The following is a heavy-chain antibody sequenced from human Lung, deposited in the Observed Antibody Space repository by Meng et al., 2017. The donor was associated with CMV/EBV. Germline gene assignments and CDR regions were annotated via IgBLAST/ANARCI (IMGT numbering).Heavy chain of an antibody. CDR1: GFTVSSNY. J-gene: IGHJ4*02. V-gene: IGHV3-53*01. CDR2: IYSGGST. Sequence: GESLKISCAASGFTVSSNYMSWVRQAPGKGLEWVSVIYSGGSTYYADSVKGRFTISRDNSKNTLYLQMNSLRAEDTAVYYCARVAYDFWSGFTYYFDYWGKATLLTVSS. D-gene: IGHD3-3*01. CDR3: ARVAYDFWSGFTYYFDY.